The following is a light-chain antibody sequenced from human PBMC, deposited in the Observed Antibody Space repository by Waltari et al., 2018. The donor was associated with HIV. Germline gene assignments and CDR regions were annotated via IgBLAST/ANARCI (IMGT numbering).Light chain of an antibody. Sequence: DIQLTQSPPFLSASVGDRVTITCRTSQAISNYLALYQQTSGKAPKLLLYAASTLQSGVPSRFSGSGSGTEFTLTINSLQPEDFATYYCQQLDTYTQITFGGGTKVEIK. V-gene: IGKV1-9*01. CDR1: QAISNY. CDR2: AAS. J-gene: IGKJ4*01. CDR3: QQLDTYTQIT.